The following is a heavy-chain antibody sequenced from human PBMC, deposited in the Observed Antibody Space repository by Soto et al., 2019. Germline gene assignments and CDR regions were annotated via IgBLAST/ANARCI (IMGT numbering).Heavy chain of an antibody. J-gene: IGHJ4*02. Sequence: PSETLSLTCTVSGLSITRHFWSWIRPPPGKGLEWIAYIYYSGSTSYNPSLESRVTISVDTSESQFSLKVSSVTAADTAVYYCARGSGYGSVGNFDYWGQGTLVTVSS. CDR1: GLSITRHF. V-gene: IGHV4-59*11. CDR3: ARGSGYGSVGNFDY. D-gene: IGHD5-12*01. CDR2: IYYSGST.